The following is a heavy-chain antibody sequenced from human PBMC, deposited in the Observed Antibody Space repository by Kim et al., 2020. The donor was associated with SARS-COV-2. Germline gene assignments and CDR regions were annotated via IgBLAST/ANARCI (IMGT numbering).Heavy chain of an antibody. CDR1: SGSISSDAHN. Sequence: SETLSLTCTVSSGSISSDAHNWAWIRQPPGKGLEWIGSIHYSGSTSYNPSLARRVTTSIDTSKNQFSLKLTSVTAADTAVYYCVGLAVVGWATSEYWGQGSLVTVSS. CDR2: IHYSGST. V-gene: IGHV4-39*01. CDR3: VGLAVVGWATSEY. D-gene: IGHD5-12*01. J-gene: IGHJ4*02.